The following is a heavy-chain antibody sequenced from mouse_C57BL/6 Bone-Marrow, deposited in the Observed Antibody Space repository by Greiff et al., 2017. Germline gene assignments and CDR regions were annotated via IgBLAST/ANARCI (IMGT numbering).Heavy chain of an antibody. V-gene: IGHV5-12*01. D-gene: IGHD2-10*02. Sequence: DVKLVESGGGLVQPGGSLKLSCAASGFTFSDYYMYWVRQTPEKRLEWVAYISNGGGSTYYPDTVKGRFTISRDNAKNTLYLQLSRLKSEDTAMYYGARRPYGNYAMDYWGQGTSVTVSS. CDR2: ISNGGGST. CDR1: GFTFSDYY. J-gene: IGHJ4*01. CDR3: ARRPYGNYAMDY.